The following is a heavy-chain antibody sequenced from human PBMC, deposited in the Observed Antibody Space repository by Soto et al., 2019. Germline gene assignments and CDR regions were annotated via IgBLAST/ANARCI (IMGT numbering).Heavy chain of an antibody. Sequence: LRLSCAASGFTFSNAWMNWVRQAPGKGLEWVGRIKSKTDGGTTDYAAPVKGRFTISRDDSKNTLYLQMNSLKTEDTAVYYCTTLSITIFGVVLMDVWGQGTKVTVSS. J-gene: IGHJ6*02. D-gene: IGHD3-3*01. CDR1: GFTFSNAW. CDR3: TTLSITIFGVVLMDV. V-gene: IGHV3-15*07. CDR2: IKSKTDGGTT.